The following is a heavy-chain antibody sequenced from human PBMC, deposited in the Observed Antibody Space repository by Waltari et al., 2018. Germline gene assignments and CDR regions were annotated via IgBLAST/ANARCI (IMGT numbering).Heavy chain of an antibody. D-gene: IGHD3-22*01. CDR1: GSTFTGYY. CDR3: AANGEEDNDSSGYYPGY. J-gene: IGHJ4*02. V-gene: IGHV1-2*02. Sequence: QVQLMQSGAEVKKPGASVKASCTASGSTFTGYYMPWVRQAPGQGPEWMGWINPNSGATTYARNFRARVTMTRDTSISTAYMELRRLKSDDTAVYYCAANGEEDNDSSGYYPGYWGQGTLVTVSS. CDR2: INPNSGAT.